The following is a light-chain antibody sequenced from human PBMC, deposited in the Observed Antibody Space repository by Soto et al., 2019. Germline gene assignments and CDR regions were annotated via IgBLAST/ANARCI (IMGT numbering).Light chain of an antibody. V-gene: IGKV1-5*01. CDR1: QSIDNF. CDR2: DGS. J-gene: IGKJ2*01. Sequence: DIQMTQSPSILSASVGDRVSITCRASQSIDNFLAWYRQKPGKAPDLLIYDGSSLQDGVPSRFSGSGSGTEFTLTFSSLQPADFATYSCQQYHTYPYTFGQGTKVEIK. CDR3: QQYHTYPYT.